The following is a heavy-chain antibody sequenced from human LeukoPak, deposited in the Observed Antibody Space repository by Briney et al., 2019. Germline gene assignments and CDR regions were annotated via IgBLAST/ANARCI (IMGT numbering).Heavy chain of an antibody. CDR1: GDSISRYY. CDR2: IYYSGST. CDR3: ASRLRYSDGLAFDI. Sequence: SETLSLTCLVSGDSISRYYWNWIRQPPGKGLEWIGYIYYSGSTNYNPSLKSRVTISVDTSKNQFSLELSSVTAGDTAVYYCASRLRYSDGLAFDIWGQGTMVTVSS. V-gene: IGHV4-59*01. J-gene: IGHJ3*02. D-gene: IGHD3-9*01.